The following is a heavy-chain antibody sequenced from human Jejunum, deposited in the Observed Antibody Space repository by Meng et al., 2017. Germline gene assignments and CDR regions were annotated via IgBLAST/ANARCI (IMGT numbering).Heavy chain of an antibody. CDR1: GYTFTAYY. J-gene: IGHJ4*02. Sequence: VHLVQSGAEVKNPGASVKVSCKASGYTFTAYYIHWVRQAPGQGLVWMGWINPSTGGTNYAQNFEDGVTMTRDTSINTAYMEVSRLRSDDTAVYYCAREVGSLAGDFDSWGQGTLVTVSS. CDR2: INPSTGGT. CDR3: AREVGSLAGDFDS. D-gene: IGHD6-19*01. V-gene: IGHV1-2*02.